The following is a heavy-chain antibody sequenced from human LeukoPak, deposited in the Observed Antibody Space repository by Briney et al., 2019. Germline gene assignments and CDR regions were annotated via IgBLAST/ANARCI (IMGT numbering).Heavy chain of an antibody. CDR2: IIPIFGTA. CDR3: ATSPGGRWLILPTDFDY. V-gene: IGHV1-69*01. J-gene: IGHJ4*02. CDR1: GGTFSSYA. Sequence: SVKVSCKASGGTFSSYAISWVRQAPGQGLEWMGGIIPIFGTANYAQKFQGRATITADESTSTAYMELSSLRSEDTAVYYCATSPGGRWLILPTDFDYWGQGTLVTVSS. D-gene: IGHD3-16*01.